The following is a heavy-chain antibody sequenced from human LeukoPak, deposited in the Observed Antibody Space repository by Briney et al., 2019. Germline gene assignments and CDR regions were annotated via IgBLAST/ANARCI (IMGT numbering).Heavy chain of an antibody. CDR1: GGSISSGSYY. D-gene: IGHD1-20*01. V-gene: IGHV4-61*02. CDR3: ARASLTGPRGPGVAFDI. CDR2: IYTSGST. J-gene: IGHJ3*02. Sequence: PSQTLSLTCTVSGGSISSGSYYWSWIRQPAGKGLEWIGRIYTSGSTNYNPSLKSRVTISVDTSKNQFSLKLSSVTAADTAVYYCARASLTGPRGPGVAFDIWGQGTMVTVSS.